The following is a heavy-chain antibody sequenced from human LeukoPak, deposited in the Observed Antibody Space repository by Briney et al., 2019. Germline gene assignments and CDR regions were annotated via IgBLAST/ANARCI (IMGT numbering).Heavy chain of an antibody. Sequence: SETLSLTCTVSGGSIRSYYWSWIRQPPGKGLEYIGYIYHSGRTNYNPSLQSRVTMSVDTSKNQFSLRLSSVTAADTAVYYCARDGAHYYDSSGFHHWFEPWGQGTLVTVSS. CDR3: ARDGAHYYDSSGFHHWFEP. CDR2: IYHSGRT. D-gene: IGHD3-22*01. V-gene: IGHV4-59*01. J-gene: IGHJ5*02. CDR1: GGSIRSYY.